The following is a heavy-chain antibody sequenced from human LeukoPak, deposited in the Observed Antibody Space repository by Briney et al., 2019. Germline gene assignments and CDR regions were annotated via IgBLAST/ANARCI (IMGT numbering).Heavy chain of an antibody. V-gene: IGHV1-18*01. D-gene: IGHD3-10*01. CDR2: ISAYNGNT. CDR3: AAMVRGVIIDY. Sequence: GASVKVSCKASGYTFTSYGISWVRQAPGQGLEWMGWISAYNGNTNYAQKLQGRVTMTTDTSTSTAYMELSSLRSEDTAVYYCAAMVRGVIIDYWGQGTLVTVSS. J-gene: IGHJ4*02. CDR1: GYTFTSYG.